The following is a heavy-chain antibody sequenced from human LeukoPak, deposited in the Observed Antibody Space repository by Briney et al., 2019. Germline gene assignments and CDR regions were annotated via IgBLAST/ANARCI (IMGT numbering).Heavy chain of an antibody. V-gene: IGHV3-7*01. CDR2: IKQDGSEK. J-gene: IGHJ4*02. CDR3: ARENYSSGRVVLRYYFDY. D-gene: IGHD6-19*01. CDR1: GFTFSSYW. Sequence: PGGSLRLSCAASGFTFSSYWMSWVRQAPGKGLEWVANIKQDGSEKYYVDSVKGRFTISRDNAKNSLYLQMNSLRAEDTAVYYCARENYSSGRVVLRYYFDYWGQGTLVIVSS.